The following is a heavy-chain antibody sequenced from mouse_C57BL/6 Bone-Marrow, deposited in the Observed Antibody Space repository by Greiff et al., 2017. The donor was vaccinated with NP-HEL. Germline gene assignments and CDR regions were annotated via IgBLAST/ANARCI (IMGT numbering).Heavy chain of an antibody. CDR1: GFSLSTFGMG. J-gene: IGHJ1*03. Sequence: QVTLKVSGPGILQPSQTLSLTCSFSGFSLSTFGMGVGWIRQPSGKGLEWLAPIWWDDDKYYNPALKSRLTISKDTSKNNVFLKIANVDTADTATYYCARIDLYEYDRDYWYFDVWGTGTTVTVSS. CDR2: IWWDDDK. D-gene: IGHD2-4*01. CDR3: ARIDLYEYDRDYWYFDV. V-gene: IGHV8-8*01.